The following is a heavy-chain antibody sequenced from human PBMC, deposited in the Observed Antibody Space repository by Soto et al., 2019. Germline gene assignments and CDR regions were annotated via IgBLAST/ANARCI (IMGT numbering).Heavy chain of an antibody. J-gene: IGHJ4*02. CDR1: GFTFSDYY. D-gene: IGHD3-16*02. CDR2: ISSSGSTI. V-gene: IGHV3-11*01. Sequence: GGSLRLSCAASGFTFSDYYMSWIRQAPGKGLEWVSYISSSGSTIYYADSVEGRFTISRDNAKNSLYLQMNSLRAEDTAVYYCARDRYDYIWGSYPPPLDYWGQGTLVTVSS. CDR3: ARDRYDYIWGSYPPPLDY.